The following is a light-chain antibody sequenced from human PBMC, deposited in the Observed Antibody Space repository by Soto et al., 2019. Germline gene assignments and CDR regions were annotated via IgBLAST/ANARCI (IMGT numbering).Light chain of an antibody. CDR1: SSDIGGYYY. CDR3: TSYSSSDIFYV. CDR2: QVT. Sequence: QSALTQPASESGSPGQSITISCTGTSSDIGGYYYVPLYQHHPGKAPKLLIYQVTNRPSRVSNRFSGSKSGNTASLTISGLQADDEADYYCTSYSSSDIFYVFGTGTKVTVL. J-gene: IGLJ1*01. V-gene: IGLV2-14*01.